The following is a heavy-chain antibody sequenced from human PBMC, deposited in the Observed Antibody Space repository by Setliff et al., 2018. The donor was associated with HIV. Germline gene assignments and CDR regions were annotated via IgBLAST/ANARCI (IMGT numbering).Heavy chain of an antibody. CDR3: VKMGSPVGLDAFDI. Sequence: GGSLRLSCAASGFTFSDYYMSWIRQAPGKGLEWVSYISSRSSSYTNSADSVKGRFTISRDNAKNSLYLQMNSLRAEDTGGYSCVKMGSPVGLDAFDIWGQGTMVTVSS. CDR2: ISSRSSSYT. V-gene: IGHV3-11*03. J-gene: IGHJ3*02. D-gene: IGHD2-8*01. CDR1: GFTFSDYY.